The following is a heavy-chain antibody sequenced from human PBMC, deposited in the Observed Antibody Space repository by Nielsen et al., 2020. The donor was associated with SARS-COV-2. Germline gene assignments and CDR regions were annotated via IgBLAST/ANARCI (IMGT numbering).Heavy chain of an antibody. CDR3: ARIGGTYCGGDCYYYYYYMDV. V-gene: IGHV2-26*01. D-gene: IGHD2-21*01. Sequence: SGPTLAKPTETFTLTCTVSGFSLSNARMGVSWIRRPPGKALEWHAHLFSNDEKTYSTSLKSRLTIYKDTSKSQVVLTMTNMDPVDTATYYCARIGGTYCGGDCYYYYYYMDVWGKGTTVTVSS. J-gene: IGHJ6*03. CDR1: GFSLSNARMG. CDR2: LFSNDEK.